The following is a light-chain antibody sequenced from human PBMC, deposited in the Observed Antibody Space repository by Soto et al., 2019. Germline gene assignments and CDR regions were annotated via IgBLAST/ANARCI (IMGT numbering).Light chain of an antibody. J-gene: IGKJ4*01. CDR1: QSVSRY. CDR3: QQRSNWRKLT. CDR2: DAS. V-gene: IGKV3-11*01. Sequence: EIVLTQSPATLSLSPGERATLSCRASQSVSRYLAWYQQKPGQAPRLLIYDASNRATGIPARFSGSGSGTDFTLTISSLEPEDFAVYYCQQRSNWRKLTFGGGTKVEIK.